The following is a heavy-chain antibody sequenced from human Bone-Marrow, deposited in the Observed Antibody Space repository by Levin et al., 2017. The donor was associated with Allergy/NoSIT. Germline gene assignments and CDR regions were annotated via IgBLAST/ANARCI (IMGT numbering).Heavy chain of an antibody. D-gene: IGHD3-3*01. Sequence: GESLKISCATSGFTFGTYAMTWVRQAPGKGLEWVSSISRSGISTDFAHSLKGRFTISRDNSKNTAYLQMKNLRANDTAVYYCAKVVAYWDLWSDSEAADHWGQGTPVIVSS. CDR1: GFTFGTYA. CDR3: AKVVAYWDLWSDSEAADH. J-gene: IGHJ4*02. CDR2: ISRSGIST. V-gene: IGHV3-23*01.